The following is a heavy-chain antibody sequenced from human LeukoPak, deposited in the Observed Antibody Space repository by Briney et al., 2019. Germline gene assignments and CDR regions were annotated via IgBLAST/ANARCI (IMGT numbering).Heavy chain of an antibody. CDR3: AKDRLRWAQLQYYFDY. Sequence: GGPLRLSCAASGFTFSSYGMHWVRQAPGKGLEWVAVISHDGSNKYYADSVKGRFTISRDNSKNTLYLQMNSLRAEDTAVYYCAKDRLRWAQLQYYFDYWGQGTLVTVSS. CDR2: ISHDGSNK. J-gene: IGHJ4*02. D-gene: IGHD2-21*01. V-gene: IGHV3-30*18. CDR1: GFTFSSYG.